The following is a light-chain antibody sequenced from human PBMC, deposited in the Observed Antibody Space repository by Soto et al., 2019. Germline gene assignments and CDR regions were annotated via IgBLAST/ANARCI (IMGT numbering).Light chain of an antibody. CDR1: QSISGW. V-gene: IGKV1-5*01. CDR2: DAS. CDR3: QRYDSYSMYT. Sequence: DIQMTQSPSTLSASVGDTVTITCRASQSISGWLAWYQQRPGTAPKVLIYDASYLESGVPSRFSASGAGTEFTLTISSLQPDDFATYYRQRYDSYSMYTLGQGTKLEIK. J-gene: IGKJ2*01.